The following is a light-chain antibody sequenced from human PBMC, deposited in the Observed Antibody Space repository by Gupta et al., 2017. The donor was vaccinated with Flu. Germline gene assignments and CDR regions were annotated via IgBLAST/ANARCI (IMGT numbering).Light chain of an antibody. V-gene: IGLV1-51*01. CDR1: SSNIGNNY. CDR3: GTWDSRLSAAV. J-gene: IGLJ7*01. Sequence: QSVLTQPPSVSAAPGPKVTISCPVSSSNIGNNYVSWYQQLPGTTPKLLIYDNNKRHSGIPDRFSGSKSGTSATLGITGLQTGDEADYYCGTWDSRLSAAVFGGGTQLTVL. CDR2: DNN.